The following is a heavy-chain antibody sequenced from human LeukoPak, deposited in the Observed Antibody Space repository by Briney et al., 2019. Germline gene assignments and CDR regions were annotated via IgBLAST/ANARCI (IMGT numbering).Heavy chain of an antibody. CDR3: ARNLRYGDYRGAFDI. CDR1: GFTFSDYY. CDR2: ISSSSSYT. V-gene: IGHV3-11*03. J-gene: IGHJ3*02. Sequence: PGGSLRLSCAASGFTFSDYYMSWSRQAPGKGLEWVSYISSSSSYTNYADSVKGRFTISRDNAKNSLYLQMNSLRAEDTAVYYCARNLRYGDYRGAFDIWGQGTMVTVSS. D-gene: IGHD4-17*01.